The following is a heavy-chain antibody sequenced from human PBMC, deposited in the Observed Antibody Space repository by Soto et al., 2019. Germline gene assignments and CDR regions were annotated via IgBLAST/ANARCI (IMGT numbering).Heavy chain of an antibody. CDR2: IYWDDDK. CDR3: AHRPNGGWLDY. J-gene: IGHJ4*02. CDR1: GFSLSTSGVS. Sequence: QITLKESGPTLVKPTQTLTLTCTFSGFSLSTSGVSVGWIRQPPGKALEWLALIYWDDDKRYSPSLKSRLTITKDTSKNQVVLTMTNMDPVDTATYYYAHRPNGGWLDYWGQGTLVTASS. V-gene: IGHV2-5*02. D-gene: IGHD6-19*01.